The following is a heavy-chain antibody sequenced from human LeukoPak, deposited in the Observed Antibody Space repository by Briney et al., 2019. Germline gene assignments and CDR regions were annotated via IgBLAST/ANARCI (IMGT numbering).Heavy chain of an antibody. CDR1: GGSISSTFYY. V-gene: IGHV4-39*07. D-gene: IGHD3-16*01. Sequence: SETLSLTCTVSGGSISSTFYYWGWIRQPPGKGLEWIGTTHYSGRTYYNPSLKSRVTISVDTSKNQLSLKLSSVTAADTAVYYCARETSQKGAHYMDVWGKGTTVTISS. CDR3: ARETSQKGAHYMDV. CDR2: THYSGRT. J-gene: IGHJ6*03.